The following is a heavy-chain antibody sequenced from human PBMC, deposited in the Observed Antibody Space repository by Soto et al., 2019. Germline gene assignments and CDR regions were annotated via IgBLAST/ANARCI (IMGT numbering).Heavy chain of an antibody. CDR2: VYYSGST. CDR3: ARGDYSDSSGLYFDY. J-gene: IGHJ4*02. CDR1: GGSISSHY. Sequence: QVQLQESGPGLVKPSETLSLICTVSGGSISSHYWSWIRQPPGKGLEWIGYVYYSGSTNYNPSLKSRVTISVDPSKNQFSLKLSSVTAADTAVYHCARGDYSDSSGLYFDYWGQGTLVTVSS. V-gene: IGHV4-59*11. D-gene: IGHD3-22*01.